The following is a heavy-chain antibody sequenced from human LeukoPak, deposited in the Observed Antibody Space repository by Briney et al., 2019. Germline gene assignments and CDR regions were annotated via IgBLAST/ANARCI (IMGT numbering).Heavy chain of an antibody. D-gene: IGHD1-14*01. CDR3: AREVWGPEY. J-gene: IGHJ4*02. CDR1: GFTFSSYK. CDR2: ISYDGSNK. V-gene: IGHV3-30-3*01. Sequence: GGSLRLSCAASGFTFSSYKMHWVRQAPGKGLEWVAVISYDGSNKYYADSVKGRFTISRDNTKNSVYLQMSSLRAEDTAVYYCAREVWGPEYWGQGTLVTVSS.